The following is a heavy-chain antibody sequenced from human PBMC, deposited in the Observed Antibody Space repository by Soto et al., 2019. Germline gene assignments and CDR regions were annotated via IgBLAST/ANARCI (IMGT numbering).Heavy chain of an antibody. CDR3: ASGIGGWLHLSD. Sequence: QVQLVQSGAEVKKPGASVKDSCKASGYTFPGYYMHWVRQAPGQGLEWMGWINPNSGGTNYAQKFQGWVTMTRDPSTSTAYLEPSRLRSDDTAVYYCASGIGGWLHLSDWGQGTRVTVSS. J-gene: IGHJ4*02. D-gene: IGHD5-12*01. V-gene: IGHV1-2*04. CDR1: GYTFPGYY. CDR2: INPNSGGT.